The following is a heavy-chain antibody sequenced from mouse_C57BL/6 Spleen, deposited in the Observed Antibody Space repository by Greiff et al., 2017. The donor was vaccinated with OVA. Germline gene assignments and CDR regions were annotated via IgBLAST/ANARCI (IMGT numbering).Heavy chain of an antibody. CDR3: ARNYGNYVAWFAY. J-gene: IGHJ3*01. V-gene: IGHV1-53*01. CDR1: GYTFTRYW. CDR2: IDPRNGGT. D-gene: IGHD2-1*01. Sequence: QVQLQQPGTELVKPGASVKLSCKASGYTFTRYWMHWVRQRPGQGLEWIGNIDPRNGGTNHNEKFKSKATLTVDKSSSTAYMQLSSLTSEDSAVYYCARNYGNYVAWFAYWGQGTLVTVSA.